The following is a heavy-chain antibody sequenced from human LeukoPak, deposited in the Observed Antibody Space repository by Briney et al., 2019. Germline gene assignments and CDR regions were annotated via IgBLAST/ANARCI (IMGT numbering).Heavy chain of an antibody. CDR2: IKEDGARE. V-gene: IGHV3-7*01. D-gene: IGHD2-8*02. CDR3: TRDGWGNVLDL. Sequence: GGSLRLSCAASGFNFGSYWMSWVRQAPGKGLEWVAHIKEDGARENYVDSVKGRFTISRDNAKNALYLQMNNLRAEDTALYSCTRDGWGNVLDLWGQGTLVTVSS. J-gene: IGHJ5*02. CDR1: GFNFGSYW.